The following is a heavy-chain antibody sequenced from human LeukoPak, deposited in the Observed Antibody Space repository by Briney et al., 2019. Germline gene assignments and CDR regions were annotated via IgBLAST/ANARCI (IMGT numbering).Heavy chain of an antibody. Sequence: GASVKVSCKASGYTFTSYGISWVRQAPGQGLEWMGWMNPNSGNTGYAQKFQGRVTVTRNTSISTAYMELRSLRSDDTAVYYCARAVREGIAARLPLGYWGQGTLVTVSS. J-gene: IGHJ4*02. D-gene: IGHD6-6*01. CDR1: GYTFTSYG. V-gene: IGHV1-8*03. CDR3: ARAVREGIAARLPLGY. CDR2: MNPNSGNT.